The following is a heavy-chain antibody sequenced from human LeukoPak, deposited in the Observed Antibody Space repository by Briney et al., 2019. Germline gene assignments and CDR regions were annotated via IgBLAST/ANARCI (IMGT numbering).Heavy chain of an antibody. CDR1: GYSFTSYW. CDR3: ARFGVEYYYDSSGYYYIDY. J-gene: IGHJ4*02. Sequence: GESLKISCKGSGYSFTSYWIGWVRQMPGKGLEWMGIFYPGDSDTRYSPSFQGQFTIPADKSISNAYLQWSSLRASDTAMYYCARFGVEYYYDSSGYYYIDYWGQGTLVTVSS. D-gene: IGHD3-22*01. CDR2: FYPGDSDT. V-gene: IGHV5-51*01.